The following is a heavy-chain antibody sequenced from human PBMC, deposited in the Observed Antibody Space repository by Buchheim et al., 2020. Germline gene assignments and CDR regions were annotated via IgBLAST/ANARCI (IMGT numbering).Heavy chain of an antibody. V-gene: IGHV4-30-2*05. Sequence: QLQLQESGSGLVKPSQTLSLTCAVSGGSISSGGYSWSWIRQPPGKGLEWIGYIYYSGSAYYNPSLKSRVTISVDTSKNHFSLRLSSVTAADTAMYYCARDRGGYNFLDYWGQGTL. CDR3: ARDRGGYNFLDY. D-gene: IGHD5-24*01. CDR1: GGSISSGGYS. J-gene: IGHJ4*02. CDR2: IYYSGSA.